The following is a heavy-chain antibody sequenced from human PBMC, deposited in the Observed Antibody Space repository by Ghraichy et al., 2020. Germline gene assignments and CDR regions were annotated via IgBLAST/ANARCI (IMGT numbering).Heavy chain of an antibody. V-gene: IGHV4-61*01. D-gene: IGHD2-2*01. CDR1: GGSVSSGSYY. CDR3: ARETERYCSSTSCYWWWSDP. CDR2: IYYSGST. J-gene: IGHJ5*02. Sequence: SETLSLTCTVSGGSVSSGSYYWSWIRQPPGKGLEWIGYIYYSGSTNYNPSLKSRVTISVDTSKNQFSLKLSSVTAADTAVYYCARETERYCSSTSCYWWWSDPWGQGTLVTVSS.